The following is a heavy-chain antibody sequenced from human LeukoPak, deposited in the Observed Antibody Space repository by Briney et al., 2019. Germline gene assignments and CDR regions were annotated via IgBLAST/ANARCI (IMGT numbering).Heavy chain of an antibody. CDR2: ISGSGGST. J-gene: IGHJ5*02. D-gene: IGHD1-14*01. Sequence: GGSLRLSCAASGFTFSSYAMSWVRQAPGKGLEGVSAISGSGGSTYYADSVQGRFTISRDNSKNTLYLQMNSLRAEDTAVYYCARDTGNHPNNWLDPWGQGTLVTVSS. V-gene: IGHV3-23*01. CDR3: ARDTGNHPNNWLDP. CDR1: GFTFSSYA.